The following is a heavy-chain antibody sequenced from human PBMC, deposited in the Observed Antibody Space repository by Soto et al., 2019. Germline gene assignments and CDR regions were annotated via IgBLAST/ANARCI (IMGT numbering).Heavy chain of an antibody. CDR1: CDSTSSSGYY. J-gene: IGHJ4*01. Sequence: SETLSLTCTVSCDSTSSSGYYWGWIRQPPGKGLEWIGSISHKGTTYYNPSLKSRVTISADTSKNQFSLMLSSMTAADTAVFYCARSTFWYYHETGGYYGFDNWGHGTLVTVSS. CDR3: ARSTFWYYHETGGYYGFDN. V-gene: IGHV4-39*01. CDR2: ISHKGTT. D-gene: IGHD3-22*01.